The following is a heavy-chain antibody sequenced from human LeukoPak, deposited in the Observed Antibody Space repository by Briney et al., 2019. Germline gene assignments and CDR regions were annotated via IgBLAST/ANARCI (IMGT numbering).Heavy chain of an antibody. V-gene: IGHV4-30-2*02. CDR1: GGSISSGGYS. Sequence: KASETLSLTCAVSGGSISSGGYSWSWIRQPPGKGLEWIGYIYHSGSTYYNPSLKSRVTISVDRSKNQFSLRLTSVTAADTAIYYCASRPARSTWYGVFDYWSQGTLVTVSS. J-gene: IGHJ4*02. CDR2: IYHSGST. D-gene: IGHD6-13*01. CDR3: ASRPARSTWYGVFDY.